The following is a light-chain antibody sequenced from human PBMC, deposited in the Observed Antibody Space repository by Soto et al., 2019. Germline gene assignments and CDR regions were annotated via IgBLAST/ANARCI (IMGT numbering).Light chain of an antibody. CDR3: SSYTTSNTRQIV. J-gene: IGLJ1*01. CDR1: SSDGGGYNY. Sequence: QSALTQAASVSRSPGQSITITFTRTSSDGGGYNYVSWYQHHPGKAPKLIIYDVSNRPSGVSIRFSGSKSDNTASLTISGLQPEDEADYHCSSYTTSNTRQIVFGTGTKVTVL. V-gene: IGLV2-14*03. CDR2: DVS.